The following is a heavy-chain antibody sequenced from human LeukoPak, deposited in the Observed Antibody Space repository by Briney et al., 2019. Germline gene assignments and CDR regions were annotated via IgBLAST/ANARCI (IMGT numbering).Heavy chain of an antibody. Sequence: GGSLRLSCAASGFTFSSYAMSWVRQAPGKGLEWVSAISGSGGTTYYADSVKGRFTISRDNSKSTLYLQMNSLRAEDTAVYYCAKDFYYYDSSLGYWGQGTLVTVSS. V-gene: IGHV3-23*01. J-gene: IGHJ4*02. CDR2: ISGSGGTT. CDR3: AKDFYYYDSSLGY. CDR1: GFTFSSYA. D-gene: IGHD3-22*01.